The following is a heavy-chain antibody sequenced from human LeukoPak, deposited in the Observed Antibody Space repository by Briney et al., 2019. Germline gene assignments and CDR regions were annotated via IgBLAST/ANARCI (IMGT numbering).Heavy chain of an antibody. J-gene: IGHJ4*02. CDR2: IIPIFGTA. Sequence: SVNVSCKASGGTFSSYAISWVRQAPGQGLEWMGGIIPIFGTANYAQKFQGRVTITADESTSTAYMELSSLRSEDTAVYYCARDMEWLRLGGEGYFDYWGQGTLVTVSS. CDR1: GGTFSSYA. V-gene: IGHV1-69*13. CDR3: ARDMEWLRLGGEGYFDY. D-gene: IGHD5-12*01.